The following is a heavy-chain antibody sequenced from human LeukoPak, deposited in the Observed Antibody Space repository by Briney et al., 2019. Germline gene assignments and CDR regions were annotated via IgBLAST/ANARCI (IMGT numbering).Heavy chain of an antibody. CDR2: IYTSGTT. D-gene: IGHD1-26*01. Sequence: PSETLSLTCTVSGGSISSGSYYWSWIRQPAGKGLEWIGRIYTSGTTNYNPSLKSRVTISVDTSKNQFSLKLSSVTAADTAVYYCAGIVGATLGYWGQGTLVTVSS. CDR3: AGIVGATLGY. V-gene: IGHV4-61*02. CDR1: GGSISSGSYY. J-gene: IGHJ4*02.